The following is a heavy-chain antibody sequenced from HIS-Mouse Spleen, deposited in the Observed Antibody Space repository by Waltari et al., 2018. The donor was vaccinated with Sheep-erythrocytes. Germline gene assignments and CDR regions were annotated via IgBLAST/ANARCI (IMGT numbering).Heavy chain of an antibody. CDR1: GGSISSSSYY. V-gene: IGHV4-39*01. CDR2: IYYSGGT. D-gene: IGHD3-22*01. J-gene: IGHJ4*02. Sequence: QLQLQESGPGLVKPSETLSLTCTVSGGSISSSSYYWGWIRQPPGKGLEWIGSIYYSGGTSSNPSLKSRVTISVDTSKNQFSLKLSSVTAADTAVYYCARLYYYDSSGYYFDYWGQGTLVTVSS. CDR3: ARLYYYDSSGYYFDY.